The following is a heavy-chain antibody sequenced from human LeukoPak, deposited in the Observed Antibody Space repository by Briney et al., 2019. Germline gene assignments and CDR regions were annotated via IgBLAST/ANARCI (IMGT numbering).Heavy chain of an antibody. J-gene: IGHJ4*02. CDR1: GFTFSSYG. Sequence: GRSLRLSCAASGFTFSSYGMHWVRQAPGKGLEWVAVMWYDGSTKYYADSVKGRFTISRDNSKNTPYLQMDSLRAEDTAVYYCAKDGAASTYFDNWGPGTLVTVSS. CDR3: AKDGAASTYFDN. CDR2: MWYDGSTK. D-gene: IGHD4/OR15-4a*01. V-gene: IGHV3-33*06.